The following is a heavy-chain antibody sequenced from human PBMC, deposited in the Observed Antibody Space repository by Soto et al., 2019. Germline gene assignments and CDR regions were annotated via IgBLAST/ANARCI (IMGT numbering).Heavy chain of an antibody. Sequence: GSLRLSCAASGFTFSSYAMSWVRQAPGKGLEWVSAISGSGGSTYYADSVKGRFTISRDNAKSSLYLQMSSLRDEDTAEYYCSRYHAFGTTTDYWGQGTLVTVSS. J-gene: IGHJ4*02. CDR2: ISGSGGST. CDR1: GFTFSSYA. V-gene: IGHV3-23*01. CDR3: SRYHAFGTTTDY. D-gene: IGHD4-17*01.